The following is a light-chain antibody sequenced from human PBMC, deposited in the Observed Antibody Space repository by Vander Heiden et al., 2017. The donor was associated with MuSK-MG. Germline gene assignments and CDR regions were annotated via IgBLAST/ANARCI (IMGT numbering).Light chain of an antibody. V-gene: IGKV3-15*01. CDR2: DAS. J-gene: IGKJ1*01. CDR1: QSVSRD. CDR3: QQYKKGPWT. Sequence: ELVMTQSPATLSVPPGERATLSCRASQSVSRDLVWYQQKPGQAPRRRIYDASTRATGIPATFSGSGSGTDFTLTINSLQSEDFAIYFCQQYKKGPWTFGKGNKVEIK.